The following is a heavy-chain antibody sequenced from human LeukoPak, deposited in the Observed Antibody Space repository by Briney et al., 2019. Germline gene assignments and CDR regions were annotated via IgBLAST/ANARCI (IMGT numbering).Heavy chain of an antibody. J-gene: IGHJ4*02. CDR1: GGSFSGYY. D-gene: IGHD3-16*01. V-gene: IGHV4-34*01. CDR3: ARAGDYVWGSYLSRRYFDY. CDR2: INHSGST. Sequence: PSETLSPTCAVYGGSFSGYYWSWIRQPPGKGLEWIGEINHSGSTNYNPSLKSRVTISVDTSKNQFSLKLSSVTAADTAVYYCARAGDYVWGSYLSRRYFDYWGQGTLVTVSS.